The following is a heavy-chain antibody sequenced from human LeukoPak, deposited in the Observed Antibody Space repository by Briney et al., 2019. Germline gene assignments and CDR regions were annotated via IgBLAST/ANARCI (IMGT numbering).Heavy chain of an antibody. CDR1: GFAFNTYT. CDR3: VRDRNWGFDY. J-gene: IGHJ4*02. CDR2: INTKSKTM. D-gene: IGHD7-27*01. Sequence: PGGSLRLSCAASGFAFNTYTMNWVRQAPGKGLEGVSFINTKSKTMYYTESVRGRFTISRDNTKNSLYLQMNSLRAEDTALYYCVRDRNWGFDYWGQETLVTVST. V-gene: IGHV3-48*01.